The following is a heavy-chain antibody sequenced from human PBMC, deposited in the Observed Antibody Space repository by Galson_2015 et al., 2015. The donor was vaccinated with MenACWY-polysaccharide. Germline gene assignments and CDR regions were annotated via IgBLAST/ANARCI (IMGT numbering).Heavy chain of an antibody. D-gene: IGHD3-3*01. CDR3: ARGRITIGP. J-gene: IGHJ3*01. CDR1: GFTFRGYW. CDR2: IKQDGSEK. Sequence: SLRLCCAASGFTFRGYWMTWGGQAPGTGLEGVAKIKQDGSEKYYVDSVEGRFTISRDNAKNSLYLQMNSLRAEDTAVYYCARGRITIGPWGQGTMVTVSS. V-gene: IGHV3-7*01.